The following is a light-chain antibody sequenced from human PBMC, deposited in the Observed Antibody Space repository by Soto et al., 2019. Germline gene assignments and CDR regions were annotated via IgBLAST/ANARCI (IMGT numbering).Light chain of an antibody. J-gene: IGKJ1*01. V-gene: IGKV1-6*01. CDR2: SAS. CDR1: QNIRNY. Sequence: AIQMTQSRTSLSASVGDRVTITCLSSQNIRNYLGWYQQKPGKAPQLLIYSASSLQSGVSSRFSGSGFGTEFTLTISSLQPEDSATYYCLQYRSHFWTFGQGTKVDI. CDR3: LQYRSHFWT.